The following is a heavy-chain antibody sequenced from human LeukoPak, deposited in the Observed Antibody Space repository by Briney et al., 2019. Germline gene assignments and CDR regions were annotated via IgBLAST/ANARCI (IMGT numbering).Heavy chain of an antibody. CDR1: GGSISSYY. D-gene: IGHD1-1*01. V-gene: IGHV4-59*01. CDR3: ARDLEPYAFDI. J-gene: IGHJ3*02. CDR2: IYYSGST. Sequence: SETLSLTCTVSGGSISSYYWSWIRQPPGKGLGWIGYIYYSGSTNYNPSLKSRVTISVDTSKNRFSLKLSSVTAADTAVYYCARDLEPYAFDIWGQGTMVTVSS.